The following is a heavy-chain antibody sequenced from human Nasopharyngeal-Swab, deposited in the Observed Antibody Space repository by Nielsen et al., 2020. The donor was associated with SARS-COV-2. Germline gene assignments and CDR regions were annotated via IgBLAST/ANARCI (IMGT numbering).Heavy chain of an antibody. CDR2: ISGGGGST. CDR1: GFTFSSYA. Sequence: GGSLRLSCAASGFTFSSYAMSWVRQAPGKGLEWVSAISGGGGSTYYADSVKGRFTISRDNSKNTLYLQMNSLRAEDTAVYYCAKEGSRTTVITIYWYFDLWGRGTLVTVSS. CDR3: AKEGSRTTVITIYWYFDL. J-gene: IGHJ2*01. V-gene: IGHV3-23*01. D-gene: IGHD2/OR15-2a*01.